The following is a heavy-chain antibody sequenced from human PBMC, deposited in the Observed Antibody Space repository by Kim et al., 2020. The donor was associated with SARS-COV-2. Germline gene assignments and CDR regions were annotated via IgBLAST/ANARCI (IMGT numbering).Heavy chain of an antibody. J-gene: IGHJ3*02. CDR3: ARATSTSAFDI. V-gene: IGHV4-34*01. Sequence: SETLSLTCAVYGGSFSGYYWSWIRQPPGKGLEWIGEINHSGSTNYNPSLKSRVTISVDTSKNQFSLKLSSVTAADTAVYYCARATSTSAFDIWGQGTMVTVSS. CDR2: INHSGST. D-gene: IGHD2-2*01. CDR1: GGSFSGYY.